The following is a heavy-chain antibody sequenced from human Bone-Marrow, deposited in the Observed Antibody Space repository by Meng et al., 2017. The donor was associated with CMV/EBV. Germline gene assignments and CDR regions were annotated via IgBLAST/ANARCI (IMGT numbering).Heavy chain of an antibody. Sequence: GESLKISCAGSGFTFSSYWMSWVRQAPGKGLEWVANIKQDGSEKYYVDSVKGRFTISRDNTKNSLYLQINSLRAEDTALYYCAREVDFVDAFDIWGQGTRVTVSS. CDR3: AREVDFVDAFDI. CDR2: IKQDGSEK. J-gene: IGHJ3*02. V-gene: IGHV3-7*01. D-gene: IGHD3-3*01. CDR1: GFTFSSYW.